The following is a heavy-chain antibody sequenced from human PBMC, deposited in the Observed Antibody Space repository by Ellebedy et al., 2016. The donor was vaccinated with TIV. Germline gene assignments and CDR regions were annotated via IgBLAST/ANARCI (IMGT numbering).Heavy chain of an antibody. Sequence: PGGSLRLSCAASGFTVSSNSMNWVRQAPGKGLKWVSVIYSGGGTSYADSVKGRFTIFRDTSKNTLFLQMNSLRAEDTAVYYCARKHLYGLDWGQGTLVTVSS. CDR2: IYSGGGT. CDR3: ARKHLYGLD. V-gene: IGHV3-66*01. J-gene: IGHJ4*02. D-gene: IGHD3-10*01. CDR1: GFTVSSNS.